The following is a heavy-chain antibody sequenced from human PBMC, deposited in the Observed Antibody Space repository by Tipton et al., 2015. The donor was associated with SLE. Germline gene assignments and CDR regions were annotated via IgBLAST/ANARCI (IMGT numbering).Heavy chain of an antibody. Sequence: QVQLVQSGSELKTPGASVKVSCKASEYTFSNFAINWVRQAPGQGLEWMGWIIPILGTANKAQKFQGRVTMTTDTSTSTAYMELRSLGSDDTAVYYCALAVAGRSSIDYWGQGTLVTVSS. CDR1: EYTFSNFA. CDR2: IIPILGTA. CDR3: ALAVAGRSSIDY. D-gene: IGHD6-19*01. V-gene: IGHV1-69*06. J-gene: IGHJ4*02.